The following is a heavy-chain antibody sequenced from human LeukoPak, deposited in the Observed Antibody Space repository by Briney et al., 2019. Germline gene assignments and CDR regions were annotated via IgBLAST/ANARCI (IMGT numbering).Heavy chain of an antibody. CDR1: GFTFDDYG. Sequence: GGSLRLSCAASGFTFDDYGMSWVRQAPGKGLEWVSGINWNGGSTGYADSVKGRFTISRDNSKNTLYLQMNSLRAEDTAVYYCARDVSIAAAGDYWGQGTLVTVSS. J-gene: IGHJ4*02. V-gene: IGHV3-20*04. D-gene: IGHD6-13*01. CDR2: INWNGGST. CDR3: ARDVSIAAAGDY.